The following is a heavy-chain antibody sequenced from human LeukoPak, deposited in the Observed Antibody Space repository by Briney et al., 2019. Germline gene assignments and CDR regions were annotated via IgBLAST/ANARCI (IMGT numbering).Heavy chain of an antibody. CDR3: ARDSSGPLYYFDY. V-gene: IGHV1-2*04. CDR1: GYTFTGYY. D-gene: IGHD3-22*01. Sequence: GASVQVSCKTSGYTFTGYYLHWVRQAPGQGLEWMGRINPNSGDTNFAQKFQGWVTMTRDTSISTAYMELTRLRSDDTAVYYCARDSSGPLYYFDYWGQGTLVTVSS. CDR2: INPNSGDT. J-gene: IGHJ4*02.